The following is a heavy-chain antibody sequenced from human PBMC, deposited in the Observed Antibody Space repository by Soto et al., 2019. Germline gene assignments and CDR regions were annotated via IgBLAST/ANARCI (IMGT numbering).Heavy chain of an antibody. CDR1: VFSLTTGRMG. D-gene: IGHD6-6*01. V-gene: IGHV2-26*03. Sequence: QVTLKESGPVLVKPTETLTLTCNISVFSLTTGRMGVSWIRQAPRKALEWLVNFFSDVERAYSPSLQRRLTLSSESSGTRVVLSLPDMGPVDTATYFCARVNAASSSHCYGLDAWGQGKKVTVSS. J-gene: IGHJ6*02. CDR2: FFSDVER. CDR3: ARVNAASSSHCYGLDA.